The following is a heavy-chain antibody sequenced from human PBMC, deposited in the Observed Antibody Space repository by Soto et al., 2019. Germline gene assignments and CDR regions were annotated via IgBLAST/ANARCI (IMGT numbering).Heavy chain of an antibody. J-gene: IGHJ3*02. CDR2: IYYSGST. V-gene: IGHV4-59*01. D-gene: IGHD4-17*01. Sequence: SETLSLTCTVSGGSISGFYWSWIRQPPGKGLEWIGYIYYSGSTNYNPSLQSRVSISVDTSNNQFSLRLSSVTAADTAVYYCTRDTYGGGIWGQGTMVTVS. CDR3: TRDTYGGGI. CDR1: GGSISGFY.